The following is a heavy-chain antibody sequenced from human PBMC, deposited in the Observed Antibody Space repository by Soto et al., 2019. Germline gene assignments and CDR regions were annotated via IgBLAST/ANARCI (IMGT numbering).Heavy chain of an antibody. D-gene: IGHD3-22*01. CDR3: ARDRYFYDSAGYYRTLDS. V-gene: IGHV4-59*01. CDR2: IFHSGIT. J-gene: IGHJ5*01. Sequence: LXLTCTISVVSFNNDYWTWIRQSPGKGLEWIGYIFHSGITDYNPSVKSRVTISIDKSKNLFSLKLTSVTAADTAVYYCARDRYFYDSAGYYRTLDSWGQGILVTVSS. CDR1: VVSFNNDY.